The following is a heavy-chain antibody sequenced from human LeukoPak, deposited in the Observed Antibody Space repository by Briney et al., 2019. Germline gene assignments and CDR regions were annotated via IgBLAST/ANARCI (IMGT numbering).Heavy chain of an antibody. J-gene: IGHJ3*02. CDR3: AMLVWESIENAFDI. Sequence: SVKVSCKASGGTFSSYAISWVRQAPGQGLEWMGGIIPIFGTANYAQKFQGRVTITTDESTSTAYMELSSLRSEDTAVYYCAMLVWESIENAFDIWGQGTMVTVSS. CDR2: IIPIFGTA. D-gene: IGHD3-16*01. CDR1: GGTFSSYA. V-gene: IGHV1-69*05.